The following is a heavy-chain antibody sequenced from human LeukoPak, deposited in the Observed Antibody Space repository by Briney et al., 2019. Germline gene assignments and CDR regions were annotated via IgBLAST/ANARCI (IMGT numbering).Heavy chain of an antibody. Sequence: GGSLRLSCAASGFTFSRHGMHWVRQAPGKGLEWVAVLGDTGRAKYYADSVEGRFTASRDNFKNALYLEMNSLRAEDTAVYYCARASITMIVVVGYYFDYWGQGTLVTVSS. V-gene: IGHV3-30*03. CDR2: LGDTGRAK. CDR1: GFTFSRHG. D-gene: IGHD3-22*01. CDR3: ARASITMIVVVGYYFDY. J-gene: IGHJ4*02.